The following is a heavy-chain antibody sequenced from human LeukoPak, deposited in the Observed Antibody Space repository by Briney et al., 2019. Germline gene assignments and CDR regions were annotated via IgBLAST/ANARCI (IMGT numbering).Heavy chain of an antibody. CDR3: VRDFNDYYYYYYMDV. Sequence: SETLSLTCTVSGGSISSYYWSWIRQPAGKGLEWIGRIYTSGSTNYNPSLKSRVTMSADTSKNQFSLKLSSVTAADTAVYYCVRDFNDYYYYYYMDVWGKGTTVTVSS. D-gene: IGHD1-1*01. J-gene: IGHJ6*03. CDR2: IYTSGST. V-gene: IGHV4-4*07. CDR1: GGSISSYY.